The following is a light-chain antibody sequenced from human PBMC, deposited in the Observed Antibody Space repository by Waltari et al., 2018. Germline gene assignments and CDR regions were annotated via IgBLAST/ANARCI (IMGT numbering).Light chain of an antibody. Sequence: DIQMTQSPSTLSASVGDRVTITCRASQSISDWLAWYQQKPGKAPKLRIYYASTLESGVPSRFSGSGSGTEFTLTISSLQPDDFATYYCQQYNDWSTFGQGTKLEI. CDR3: QQYNDWST. V-gene: IGKV1-5*01. CDR1: QSISDW. CDR2: YAS. J-gene: IGKJ2*01.